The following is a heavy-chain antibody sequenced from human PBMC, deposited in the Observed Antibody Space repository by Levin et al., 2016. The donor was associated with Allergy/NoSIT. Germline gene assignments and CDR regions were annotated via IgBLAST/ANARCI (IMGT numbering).Heavy chain of an antibody. D-gene: IGHD6-6*01. CDR3: ARDRGSSRSVCDY. Sequence: ASVKVSCKASGYTFTGYYMHWVRQAPGQGLEWMGWINPNSGGTNYAQKFQGRVTMTRDTSISTAYMELSRLRSDDTAVYYCARDRGSSRSVCDYWGQGTLVTVSS. CDR1: GYTFTGYY. V-gene: IGHV1-2*02. J-gene: IGHJ4*02. CDR2: INPNSGGT.